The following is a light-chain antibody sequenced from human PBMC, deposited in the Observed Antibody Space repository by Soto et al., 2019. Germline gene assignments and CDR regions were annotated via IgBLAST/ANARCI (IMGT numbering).Light chain of an antibody. V-gene: IGLV2-14*01. CDR1: SSAVGGYNY. CDR3: TSYKSSTTLDV. CDR2: EVS. J-gene: IGLJ1*01. Sequence: QSGLPQPASVFGSPGQSITISCTGTSSAVGGYNYVSCYQQHPGKAPKLIIYEVSNRPSGVSNRFSGSKSGHTASLPISGLQSEDEADYFCTSYKSSTTLDVFGTGTKGTVL.